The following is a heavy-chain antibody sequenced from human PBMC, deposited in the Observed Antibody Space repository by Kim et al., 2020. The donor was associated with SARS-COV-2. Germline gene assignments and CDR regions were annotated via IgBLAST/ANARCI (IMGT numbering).Heavy chain of an antibody. D-gene: IGHD3-9*01. CDR3: VRGGVTGDYGREV. V-gene: IGHV3-13*04. CDR1: GFTFSDYD. Sequence: GGSLRLSCTASGFTFSDYDMHWVRQPTGKGLEWVSAIDSAGDTYYPDSVKGRFTISRENAKNSLYLQMNSLRAGDSAVYYCVRGGVTGDYGREVGGQGTTVTVPS. CDR2: IDSAGDT. J-gene: IGHJ6*02.